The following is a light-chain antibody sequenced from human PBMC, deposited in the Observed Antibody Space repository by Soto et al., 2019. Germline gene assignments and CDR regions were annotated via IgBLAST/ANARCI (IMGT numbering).Light chain of an antibody. CDR2: LAS. Sequence: DIQMTQSPSSLSASLGARVPITCQASQDNKNYLGWYQQKPGQPPKLLIYLASTRESGVPDRFSGSGSGTDFTLTISSLQAEDVALYYCLQYLSIPRTFGQGTKVDIK. J-gene: IGKJ1*01. CDR3: LQYLSIPRT. V-gene: IGKV4-1*01. CDR1: QDNKNY.